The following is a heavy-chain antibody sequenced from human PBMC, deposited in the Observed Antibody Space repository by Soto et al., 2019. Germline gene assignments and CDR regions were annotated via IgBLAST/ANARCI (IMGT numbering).Heavy chain of an antibody. V-gene: IGHV3-23*01. J-gene: IGHJ4*02. CDR1: GFTFSDFA. Sequence: EVQVLESGGGLVQPGGSLRLSCAATGFTFSDFAMSWVRQAPGKGLEWVSRIYGGGNGPHYADYVKGRVTISRDNSKNALDLHMNSLRAEDTAVYYCAKMEGMDPWAYSFDYWGQGTLVTVSS. D-gene: IGHD2-15*01. CDR3: AKMEGMDPWAYSFDY. CDR2: IYGGGNGP.